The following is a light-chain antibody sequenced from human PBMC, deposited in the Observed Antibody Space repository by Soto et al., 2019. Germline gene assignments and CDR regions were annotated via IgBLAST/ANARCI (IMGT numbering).Light chain of an antibody. CDR1: QSVRSSY. CDR3: QQYDSSPWT. Sequence: EIVLTQSPGTLSLSPGERATLSCRASQSVRSSYLAWYQQKPGQAPRLLIYGASSRATGIPDRFSGSGSGTDFTLTISRLEPEDFAVYYCQQYDSSPWTFGQATKVEIK. V-gene: IGKV3-20*01. J-gene: IGKJ1*01. CDR2: GAS.